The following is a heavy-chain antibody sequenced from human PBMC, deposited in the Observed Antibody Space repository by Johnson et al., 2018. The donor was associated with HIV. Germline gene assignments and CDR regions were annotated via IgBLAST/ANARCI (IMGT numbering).Heavy chain of an antibody. CDR3: ARDLVRASHAFDI. CDR1: GFTVSSNY. Sequence: VQLVESGGGLVQPGGSLRLSCAASGFTVSSNYMSWVRQAPGKGLEWVSVIYSGGSTYYADSVKGRFTISRDNSKNTLYLQMNSLRAEAPSVYYCARDLVRASHAFDIWGQGTMVTVSS. CDR2: IYSGGST. V-gene: IGHV3-66*02. D-gene: IGHD2-8*02. J-gene: IGHJ3*02.